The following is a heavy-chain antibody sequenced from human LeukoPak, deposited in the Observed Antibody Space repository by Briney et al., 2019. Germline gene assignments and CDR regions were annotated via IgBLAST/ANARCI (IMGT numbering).Heavy chain of an antibody. J-gene: IGHJ4*02. V-gene: IGHV3-23*01. Sequence: GGSLRLSCVGSGYSFDEYAMSWVRQAPGKGLEWVSAIRDSGSSTHYADSVKGRFTTSRDNSKNTLFLQMNSLRAEDTAIYYCAKYGPQDSGSSHFDYWGQGALVTVSS. CDR1: GYSFDEYA. CDR2: IRDSGSST. D-gene: IGHD1-26*01. CDR3: AKYGPQDSGSSHFDY.